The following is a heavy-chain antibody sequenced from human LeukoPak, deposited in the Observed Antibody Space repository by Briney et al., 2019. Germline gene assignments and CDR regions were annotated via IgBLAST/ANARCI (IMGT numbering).Heavy chain of an antibody. D-gene: IGHD4-17*01. CDR2: ISGSSSKI. CDR3: ARDAYGDYGFDY. V-gene: IGHV3-21*01. CDR1: GFPFSSYT. Sequence: GGCLKLSFAASGFPFSSYTMNWVRPPPGKGLAWVSSISGSSSKIYYADPVKGRFTISRDNAKDSLYLQMNSLRADDTAVYYCARDAYGDYGFDYWGQGILVTVSS. J-gene: IGHJ4*02.